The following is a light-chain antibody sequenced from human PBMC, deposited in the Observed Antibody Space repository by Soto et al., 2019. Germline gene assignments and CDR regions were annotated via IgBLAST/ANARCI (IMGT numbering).Light chain of an antibody. J-gene: IGLJ3*02. CDR1: SSNIGINF. Sequence: QAVVTQPPSVSAAPGQKVTISCPGRSSNIGINFVSWYQKLPGTAPKLLIYENERRPSGIPDRFSGSKSGTSATLAITGLQTGDEADYYCATWDATLSAAVFGGGTKLTVL. CDR3: ATWDATLSAAV. CDR2: ENE. V-gene: IGLV1-51*02.